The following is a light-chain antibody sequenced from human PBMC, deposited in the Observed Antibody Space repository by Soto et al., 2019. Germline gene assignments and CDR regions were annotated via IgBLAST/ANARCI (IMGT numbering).Light chain of an antibody. Sequence: QSALTQPSSVSGAPGQRVTISCTGSNADIGAGYDVHWYHQLPGAAPKLLIYVDKNRPSGVPDRISGSRSGTSASLAIAGLQADDEGEYYCQSYDSSLTVLFGGGTKVTVL. CDR2: VDK. J-gene: IGLJ2*01. CDR3: QSYDSSLTVL. CDR1: NADIGAGYD. V-gene: IGLV1-40*01.